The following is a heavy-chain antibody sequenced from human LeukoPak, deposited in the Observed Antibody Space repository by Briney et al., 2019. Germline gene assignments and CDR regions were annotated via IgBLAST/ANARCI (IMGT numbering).Heavy chain of an antibody. CDR1: GYTLTGLS. V-gene: IGHV1-24*01. Sequence: ASVKVSCKVSGYTLTGLSMHWVRQAPGKGLEWMGGFDPEDGETIYAQKFQGRVAMTEDTSTDTAYMELSSLRSEDTAVYYCATVWFGENYFDYWGQGTLVTVSS. CDR3: ATVWFGENYFDY. D-gene: IGHD3-10*01. CDR2: FDPEDGET. J-gene: IGHJ4*02.